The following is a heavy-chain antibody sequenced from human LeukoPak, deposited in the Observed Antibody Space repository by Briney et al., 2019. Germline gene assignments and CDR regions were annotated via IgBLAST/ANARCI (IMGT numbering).Heavy chain of an antibody. CDR1: GGTFSSYA. Sequence: ASVKVSCKASGGTFSSYAISWVRQAPGQGLGWMGRIIPILGIANYAQKFQGRVTITADKSTSTAYMELSSLRSEDTAVYYCARSSGGSYYGYFDYWGQGTLVTVSS. CDR2: IIPILGIA. CDR3: ARSSGGSYYGYFDY. J-gene: IGHJ4*02. D-gene: IGHD1-26*01. V-gene: IGHV1-69*04.